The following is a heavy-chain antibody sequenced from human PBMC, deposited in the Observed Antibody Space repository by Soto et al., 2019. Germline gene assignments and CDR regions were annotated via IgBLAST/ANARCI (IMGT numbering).Heavy chain of an antibody. V-gene: IGHV3-7*02. J-gene: IGHJ5*02. CDR3: ARGMAVAANWFDP. CDR1: GFTFSSYW. Sequence: PGGSLRLSCAASGFTFSSYWMSWVRQAPGKGLEWVANIKLDGSEKYYVDSVKGRFTISRDNAKNSLFLQMNSLRVEDTAVYFCARGMAVAANWFDPWGQGTLVTVSS. D-gene: IGHD6-19*01. CDR2: IKLDGSEK.